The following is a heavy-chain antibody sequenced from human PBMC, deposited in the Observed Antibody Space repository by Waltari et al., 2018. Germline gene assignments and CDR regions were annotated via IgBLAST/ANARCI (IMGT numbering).Heavy chain of an antibody. Sequence: QVQLQESGPGLVKPSQTLSLTCTVSGGSISSGSYYWSWIRQPAGKGLEWIWRIYTSGSTNYNPSLKSRVTISVDTSKNQFSLKLSSVTAADTAVYYCARVYGSGSYYTAYMDVWGKGTTVTVSS. D-gene: IGHD3-10*01. CDR2: IYTSGST. J-gene: IGHJ6*03. CDR1: GGSISSGSYY. CDR3: ARVYGSGSYYTAYMDV. V-gene: IGHV4-61*02.